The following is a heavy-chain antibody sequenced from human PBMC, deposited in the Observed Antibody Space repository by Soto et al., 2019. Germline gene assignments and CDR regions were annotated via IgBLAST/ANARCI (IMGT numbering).Heavy chain of an antibody. Sequence: EVQLVESGGGLVKPGGSLRLSCAASGFTFSSYSMNWVRQAPGKGLEWVSSISSSSSYIYYADSVKGRFTISRDNAKNSLYLQMNSLRAEDTAVYYCARACGMTTVTIWSGGGTLCPVDVWGKGTTVTVSS. CDR3: ARACGMTTVTIWSGGGTLCPVDV. D-gene: IGHD4-4*01. V-gene: IGHV3-21*01. CDR2: ISSSSSYI. CDR1: GFTFSSYS. J-gene: IGHJ6*04.